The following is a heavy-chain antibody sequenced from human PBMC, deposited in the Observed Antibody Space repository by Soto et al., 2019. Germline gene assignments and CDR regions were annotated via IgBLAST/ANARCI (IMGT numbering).Heavy chain of an antibody. Sequence: EVQLLESGGGLVQPGGSLILSCAASGFPFSTSGILWLRQPPGEGLEWVSAIGPTANTNYRDSVKGRFTITRDNSRNTVFLQMSALSPEDTALYYCATARHCTSAACPAAEWGQGTLITVSS. CDR1: GFPFSTSG. J-gene: IGHJ4*02. D-gene: IGHD2-8*02. CDR2: IGPTANT. V-gene: IGHV3-23*01. CDR3: ATARHCTSAACPAAE.